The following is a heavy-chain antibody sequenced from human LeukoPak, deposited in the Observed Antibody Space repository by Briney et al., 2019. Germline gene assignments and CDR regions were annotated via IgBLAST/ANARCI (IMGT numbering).Heavy chain of an antibody. D-gene: IGHD5-18*01. CDR3: ARGGYSYGEHYYYYYGMDV. V-gene: IGHV1-18*01. Sequence: ASVKASCKASGYTFTSYGISWVRQAPGQGLEWMGWISAYNGNTNYAQKLQGRVTMTTDTSTSTAYMELRSLRSDDTAVYYCARGGYSYGEHYYYYYGMDVWGQGTTVTASS. J-gene: IGHJ6*02. CDR2: ISAYNGNT. CDR1: GYTFTSYG.